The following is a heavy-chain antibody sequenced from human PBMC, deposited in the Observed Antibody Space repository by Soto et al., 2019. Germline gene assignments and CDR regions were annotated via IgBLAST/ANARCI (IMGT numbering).Heavy chain of an antibody. J-gene: IGHJ4*01. CDR1: GGSISSYS. Sequence: SETLSLTCTVSGGSISSYSWSWIRQPPGKGLEWIGYFFYNGNTKYNQSLKSRVTISVDTSKNQLSLRLTSVTAADTAVYYCARGRGSAWNGFFGYWGHGTLVTVSS. CDR2: FFYNGNT. V-gene: IGHV4-59*01. CDR3: ARGRGSAWNGFFGY. D-gene: IGHD6-19*01.